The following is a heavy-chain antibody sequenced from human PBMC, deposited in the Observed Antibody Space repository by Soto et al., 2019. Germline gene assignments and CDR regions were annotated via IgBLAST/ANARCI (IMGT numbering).Heavy chain of an antibody. J-gene: IGHJ4*02. D-gene: IGHD3-3*01. CDR3: ATMERLFDY. CDR2: ISYDGSDK. V-gene: IGHV3-30*03. CDR1: GFTLSNAW. Sequence: GGSLRLSCAASGFTLSNAWMNWVRQAPGKGLEWVAVISYDGSDKYYADSVKGRFTISRDNSKNRLYLQMNSLRAEDTAVYYCATMERLFDYWGQGTLVTVSS.